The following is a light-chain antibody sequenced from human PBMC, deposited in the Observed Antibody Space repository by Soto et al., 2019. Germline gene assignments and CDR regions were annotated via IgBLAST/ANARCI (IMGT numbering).Light chain of an antibody. Sequence: VLTQSPGTLSLTSGERATLSCRASQSVGRKLVWYQQKAGQAPRPLIFDASTRATGIPARFSGSGSGTEFTLTISRLEPEDFAVYYCQQYDKWFSITFGQGTRLEIK. J-gene: IGKJ5*01. CDR3: QQYDKWFSIT. CDR1: QSVGRK. CDR2: DAS. V-gene: IGKV3-15*01.